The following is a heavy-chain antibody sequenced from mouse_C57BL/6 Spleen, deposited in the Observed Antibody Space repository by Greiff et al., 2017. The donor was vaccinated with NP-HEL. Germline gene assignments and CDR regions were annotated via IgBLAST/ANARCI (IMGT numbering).Heavy chain of an antibody. V-gene: IGHV1-54*01. CDR3: ARTMTTVVAHYFDY. CDR1: GYAFTNYL. Sequence: VQLQQSGAELVRPGTSVKVSCKASGYAFTNYLIEWVKQRPGQGLEWIGVINPGSGGTNDNEKFKGKATLTADKSSSTAYMQLSSLTSECSAVYFCARTMTTVVAHYFDYWGQGTTLTVSS. CDR2: INPGSGGT. J-gene: IGHJ2*01. D-gene: IGHD1-1*01.